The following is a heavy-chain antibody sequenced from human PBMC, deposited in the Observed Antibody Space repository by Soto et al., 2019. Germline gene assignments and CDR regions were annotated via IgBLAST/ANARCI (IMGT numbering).Heavy chain of an antibody. J-gene: IGHJ6*02. CDR2: ISAYNGNT. CDR3: ARRYSGYDLARYYYYGMDV. D-gene: IGHD5-12*01. V-gene: IGHV1-18*01. Sequence: ASVKVSCKASGYTFTSYGISWVRQAPGQGLEWMGWISAYNGNTNYAQKFQGRVTITADESTSTAYMELSSLRSEDTAVYYCARRYSGYDLARYYYYGMDVWGQGTTVTVSS. CDR1: GYTFTSYG.